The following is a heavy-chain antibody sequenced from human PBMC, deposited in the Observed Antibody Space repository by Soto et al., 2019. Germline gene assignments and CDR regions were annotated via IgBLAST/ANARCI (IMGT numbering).Heavy chain of an antibody. D-gene: IGHD3-10*01. V-gene: IGHV1-69*01. Sequence: QVQLVQSGAEVKKPGSSVKVSCKASGGTFSSYAISWVRQAPGQGLEWMGGIIPIFGTANYAQKFQGRVTITADESTSTAYMELSSMRSEDTAVYYCASSGVRNSPYWYFDLWGRGTLVTVSS. CDR1: GGTFSSYA. CDR3: ASSGVRNSPYWYFDL. J-gene: IGHJ2*01. CDR2: IIPIFGTA.